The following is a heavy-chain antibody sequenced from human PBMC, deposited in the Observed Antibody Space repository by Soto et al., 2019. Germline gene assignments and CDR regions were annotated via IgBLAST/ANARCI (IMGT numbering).Heavy chain of an antibody. J-gene: IGHJ4*02. CDR3: AKERSGGLLDY. V-gene: IGHV3-23*01. CDR2: TSGSGGST. Sequence: GGSLRLSCAGSGFTFRTYAMSWVRQAPGKGLEWVSETSGSGGSTYYADSVKGRFTISRDNSKNTLYLQMNSLRAEDTAVYYCAKERSGGLLDYWGQGTLVTVSS. D-gene: IGHD6-19*01. CDR1: GFTFRTYA.